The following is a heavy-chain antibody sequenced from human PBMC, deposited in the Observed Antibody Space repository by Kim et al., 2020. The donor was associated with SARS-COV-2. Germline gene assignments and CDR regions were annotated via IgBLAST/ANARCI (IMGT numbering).Heavy chain of an antibody. V-gene: IGHV3-73*01. CDR3: TRSVMATQDWFDP. Sequence: VGPVKGRFNISSDDTKNTAYLQMDSLKTEDTAVYYCTRSVMATQDWFDPWGQGTLVTVSS. J-gene: IGHJ5*02. D-gene: IGHD2-21*01.